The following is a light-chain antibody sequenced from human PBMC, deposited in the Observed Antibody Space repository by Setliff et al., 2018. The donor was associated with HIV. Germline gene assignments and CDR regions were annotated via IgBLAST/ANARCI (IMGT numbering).Light chain of an antibody. Sequence: QSALIQPASVSGSPGQSITISCTGSSSDVGGYGYVSWYQQYPGKAPKLLIFDVSHRRSGISNRFSGSKSDNTASLTISGLQPEDEADYYCCSYTTSNNGVVFGGGTKVTVL. CDR3: CSYTTSNNGVV. J-gene: IGLJ2*01. CDR1: SSDVGGYGY. V-gene: IGLV2-14*01. CDR2: DVS.